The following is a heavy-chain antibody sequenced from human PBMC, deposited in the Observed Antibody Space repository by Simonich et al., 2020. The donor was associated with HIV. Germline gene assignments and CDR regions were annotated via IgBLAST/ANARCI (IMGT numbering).Heavy chain of an antibody. J-gene: IGHJ6*03. CDR3: ARGFHPDYYDSSGYYEDYYYYYYMDV. V-gene: IGHV4-34*01. Sequence: QVQLQQWGAGLLKPSETMSLTCAVYGGSFSGYYWSWIRQPPGKGLEWIGEINHSGSTNYKPSLKSRVTKSVDTSKNQFSLKLSSVTAADTAVYYCARGFHPDYYDSSGYYEDYYYYYYMDVWGKGTTVTVSS. CDR1: GGSFSGYY. D-gene: IGHD3-22*01. CDR2: INHSGST.